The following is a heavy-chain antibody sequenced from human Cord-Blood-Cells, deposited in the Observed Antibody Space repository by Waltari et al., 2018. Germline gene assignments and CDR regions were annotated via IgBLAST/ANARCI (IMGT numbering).Heavy chain of an antibody. J-gene: IGHJ6*03. CDR2: IYYSGST. D-gene: IGHD2-2*01. CDR3: ARSGYCSSTSCYTYYYYYMDV. Sequence: QLQLQASGPGLVKPSETLSLTCTVSGGSISSSSYYWGWIRQPPGKGLEWIGSIYYSGSTYYNPSLKSRVTISVDTSKNQFSLKLSSVTAADTAVYYCARSGYCSSTSCYTYYYYYMDVWGKGTTVTVSS. V-gene: IGHV4-39*01. CDR1: GGSISSSSYY.